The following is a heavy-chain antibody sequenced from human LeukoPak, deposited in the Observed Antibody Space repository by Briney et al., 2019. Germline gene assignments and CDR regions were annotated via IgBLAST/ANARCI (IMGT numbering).Heavy chain of an antibody. Sequence: SQTLSLTCAISGDSVSSDSSAWNWIRQSPSRGLEWLGSTYYRSKWYYDYALSVTSRITLNSDTSWNQFSLQLKSVTPEDTAVYYCARGFYRGNYAGAFDIWGQGTVDTVSS. CDR2: TYYRSKWYY. V-gene: IGHV6-1*01. J-gene: IGHJ3*02. CDR1: GDSVSSDSSA. D-gene: IGHD1-26*01. CDR3: ARGFYRGNYAGAFDI.